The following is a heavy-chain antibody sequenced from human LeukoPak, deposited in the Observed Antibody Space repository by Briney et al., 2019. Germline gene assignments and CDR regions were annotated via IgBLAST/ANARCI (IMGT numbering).Heavy chain of an antibody. V-gene: IGHV1-69*01. J-gene: IGHJ6*03. CDR1: GGTFSSYA. CDR2: IIPMFGTA. D-gene: IGHD2-2*01. Sequence: SVKVSCKASGGTFSSYAISWVRQAPGQGLEWMGGIIPMFGTANYAQKFQGRVTITADESTSTAYMELSSLRSEDTAVYYCAGSSTSRLSMDVWGKGTTVTVSS. CDR3: AGSSTSRLSMDV.